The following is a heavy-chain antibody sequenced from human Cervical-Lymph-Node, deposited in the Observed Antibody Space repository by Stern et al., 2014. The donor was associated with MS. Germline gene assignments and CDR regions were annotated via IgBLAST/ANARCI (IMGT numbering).Heavy chain of an antibody. Sequence: EVQLVESGGGLVQPGGSLRLSCVVSGFNFRTYWMSWVRLVPGKGLQGVANINQDRSEETYVYSLNGRFTVSRDNDKSTLFLQMNSLRADDTAVYYCARDLATDVLVVPAAPGAFDIWGQGTGVAVSS. CDR2: INQDRSEE. J-gene: IGHJ3*02. V-gene: IGHV3-7*01. CDR1: GFNFRTYW. D-gene: IGHD2-2*01. CDR3: ARDLATDVLVVPAAPGAFDI.